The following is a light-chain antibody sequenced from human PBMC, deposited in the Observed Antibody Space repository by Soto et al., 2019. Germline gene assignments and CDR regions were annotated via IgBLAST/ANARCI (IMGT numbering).Light chain of an antibody. CDR3: SSYTSISTWV. CDR2: EVS. Sequence: QSALTQPASVSGSPGQSITISCTGTSSDVGAYNYVSWYQQHPGKAPQLMIYEVSNRPSGVSNRFSGSKSGNTASLSISGLQAEDEADYYCSSYTSISTWVFGGGTKLTVL. V-gene: IGLV2-14*01. J-gene: IGLJ3*02. CDR1: SSDVGAYNY.